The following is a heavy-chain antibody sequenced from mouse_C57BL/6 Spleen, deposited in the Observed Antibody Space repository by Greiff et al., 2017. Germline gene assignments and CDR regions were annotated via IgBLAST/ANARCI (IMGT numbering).Heavy chain of an antibody. CDR1: GFSLTSYG. Sequence: QVHVKQSGPGLVQPSQSLSITCTVSGFSLTSYGVHWVRQSPGKGLEWLGVIWRGGSTDYNAAFMSRLSITKDNSKSQVFFKMNSLLADDTAIYYCAGIYYYGSTYAMDYWGQGTSVTVSS. CDR2: IWRGGST. D-gene: IGHD1-1*01. V-gene: IGHV2-5*01. CDR3: AGIYYYGSTYAMDY. J-gene: IGHJ4*01.